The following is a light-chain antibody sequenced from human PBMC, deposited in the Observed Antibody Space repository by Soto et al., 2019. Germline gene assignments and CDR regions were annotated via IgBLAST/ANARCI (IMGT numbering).Light chain of an antibody. V-gene: IGLV1-44*01. J-gene: IGLJ3*02. CDR2: GDN. Sequence: QSVLTQPPSASATPGQRVTISCSGSSSNIGSSTVNWYQQLPGTAPKLFIYGDNQRPAGVPDRFSGSKSGTSASLAISGLQSEDEAVFYCAAWDASLNAWVFGGGTQLTVL. CDR3: AAWDASLNAWV. CDR1: SSNIGSST.